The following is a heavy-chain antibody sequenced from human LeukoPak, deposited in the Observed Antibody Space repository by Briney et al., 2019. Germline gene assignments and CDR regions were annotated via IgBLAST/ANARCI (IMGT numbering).Heavy chain of an antibody. V-gene: IGHV3-30*02. CDR2: IRYDGSYK. CDR1: GFTFSSYV. CDR3: ARVYYSRSYDYWYFDL. J-gene: IGHJ2*01. Sequence: GGSLRLSCAASGFTFSSYVMHWVRQAPGKGLEWVAFIRYDGSYKYYANSVKGRFTISRDNSKNTLYLQMKSLRAEDTAVYYCARVYYSRSYDYWYFDLWGRGTLVTVSS. D-gene: IGHD6-13*01.